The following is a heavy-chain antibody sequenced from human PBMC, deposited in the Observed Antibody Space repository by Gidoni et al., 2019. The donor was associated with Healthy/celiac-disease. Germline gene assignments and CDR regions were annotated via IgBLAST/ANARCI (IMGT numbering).Heavy chain of an antibody. V-gene: IGHV3-23*01. CDR2: ISGSGGST. Sequence: EVQLLESGGGLVQPGGSRRLSCAASGFTFSSYAMSWVRQAPGKGLVWVSAISGSGGSTYYDDSVKGRFTISRDNSKNTLYLQMNSLGAEDTAVYYCAELGWGGYYLWGQGTLVTVSS. J-gene: IGHJ5*02. D-gene: IGHD3-3*01. CDR1: GFTFSSYA. CDR3: AELGWGGYYL.